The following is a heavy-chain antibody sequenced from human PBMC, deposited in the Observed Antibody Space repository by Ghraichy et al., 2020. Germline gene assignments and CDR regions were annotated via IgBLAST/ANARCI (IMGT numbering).Heavy chain of an antibody. J-gene: IGHJ4*02. CDR1: GYTFSSYG. D-gene: IGHD6-19*01. Sequence: ASVKVSCKASGYTFSSYGICWVRQAPGQGLEWMGWISAYTGNTNYAQKLQGRVTMTTDTSTSTAYMELRSLRSDDTAVYYCARVSRSGWYFPDDWGQGTLLTVSS. CDR3: ARVSRSGWYFPDD. V-gene: IGHV1-18*04. CDR2: ISAYTGNT.